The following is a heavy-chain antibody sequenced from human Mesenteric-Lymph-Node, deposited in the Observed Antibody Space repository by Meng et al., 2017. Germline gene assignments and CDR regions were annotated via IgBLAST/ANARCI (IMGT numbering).Heavy chain of an antibody. CDR2: INHSGST. Sequence: SQTLSLTCAVYGGSFSGYYWSWIRQPPGKGLEWIGEINHSGSTNYNPSLKSRVTISVDTSKNQFSLKLSSVTAADTAVYYCARTRTINSYGYLYWGQGTLVTVSS. CDR3: ARTRTINSYGYLY. J-gene: IGHJ4*02. CDR1: GGSFSGYY. V-gene: IGHV4-34*01. D-gene: IGHD5-18*01.